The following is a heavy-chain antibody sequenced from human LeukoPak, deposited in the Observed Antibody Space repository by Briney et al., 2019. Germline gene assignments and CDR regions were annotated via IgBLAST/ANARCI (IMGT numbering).Heavy chain of an antibody. Sequence: SETLSLTCAVSGGSIRNHYWSWIRQPPGKGLEWIGHISYSGSTNYNPSLKSRVTISVDTSKNQFSLKLTSVTAADTAVYYCAGTPLGYYYGSGTYSYGMDVWGQGTTVTVSS. V-gene: IGHV4-59*08. CDR1: GGSIRNHY. D-gene: IGHD3-10*01. CDR2: ISYSGST. CDR3: AGTPLGYYYGSGTYSYGMDV. J-gene: IGHJ6*02.